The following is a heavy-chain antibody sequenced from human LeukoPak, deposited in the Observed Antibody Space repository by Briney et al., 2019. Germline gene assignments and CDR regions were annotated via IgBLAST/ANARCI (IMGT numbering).Heavy chain of an antibody. D-gene: IGHD6-19*01. CDR2: INWNGGRT. CDR3: ARVADQLAGYYMDV. Sequence: GGSLRLSCAASGFTFDDYDMTWVRQAPGKGLEWVSGINWNGGRTGYADSVKGRLTISRDNAKNSLYLQMNSLRAEDTALYYCARVADQLAGYYMDVWGKGTTVTVSS. V-gene: IGHV3-20*04. J-gene: IGHJ6*03. CDR1: GFTFDDYD.